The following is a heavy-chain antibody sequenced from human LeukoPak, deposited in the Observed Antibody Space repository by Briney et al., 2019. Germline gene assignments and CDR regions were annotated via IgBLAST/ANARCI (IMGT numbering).Heavy chain of an antibody. CDR3: VSHSNILTNYCFDY. J-gene: IGHJ4*02. CDR1: GFTVSDNF. D-gene: IGHD3-9*01. CDR2: IHGDGNT. V-gene: IGHV3-53*01. Sequence: PGGSLRLSCAASGFTVSDNFMSWVRQARGKGLEWVSIIHGDGNTYYIDSVKGRFTISRDTSKNTLSLQMNSLRAEDTAVYYCVSHSNILTNYCFDYWGQGALVTVSS.